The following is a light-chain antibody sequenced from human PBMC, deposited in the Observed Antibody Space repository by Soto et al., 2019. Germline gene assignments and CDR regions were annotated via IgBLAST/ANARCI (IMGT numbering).Light chain of an antibody. CDR3: QQYGSSPFT. J-gene: IGKJ3*01. Sequence: EIVLTQSPGTLSLSPGERATLSCRASQSVSSSYLAWYQQKPGQAPRLLIYGASSRATGIPDRFSGSGSGTDFTLTISRLEPEDFPLYYCQQYGSSPFTLGPGPKVDIK. V-gene: IGKV3-20*01. CDR2: GAS. CDR1: QSVSSSY.